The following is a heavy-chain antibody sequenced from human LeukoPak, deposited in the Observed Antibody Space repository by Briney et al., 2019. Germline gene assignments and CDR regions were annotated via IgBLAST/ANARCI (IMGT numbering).Heavy chain of an antibody. CDR3: ARSASIHLLPFYYFFMDV. Sequence: ASVKVSCKASGYSFTDYYIHWVRQAPGQGLEWMGWINPNSGGTNFAQKFQGRVTMTRDTSISTAYMQLSSLRSDDTAVYYCARSASIHLLPFYYFFMDVWGKGTTVTLSS. CDR1: GYSFTDYY. J-gene: IGHJ6*03. V-gene: IGHV1-2*02. D-gene: IGHD2-21*01. CDR2: INPNSGGT.